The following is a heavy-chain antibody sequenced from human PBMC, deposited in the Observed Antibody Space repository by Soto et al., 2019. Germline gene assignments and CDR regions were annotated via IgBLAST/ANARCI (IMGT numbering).Heavy chain of an antibody. CDR3: ARLLSAALFSYDL. CDR2: IYWNDDK. D-gene: IGHD1-26*01. Sequence: QITLKESGPPLVKPTQTLTLTCTLSGFSHSTSGVAVGWIRQPPGQALEWLGHIYWNDDKYYSTSLKSRLSLSKDTSKNQVVLTMTNVDPLDTGTYYCARLLSAALFSYDLWGQGTLVTVSS. J-gene: IGHJ5*02. CDR1: GFSHSTSGVA. V-gene: IGHV2-5*01.